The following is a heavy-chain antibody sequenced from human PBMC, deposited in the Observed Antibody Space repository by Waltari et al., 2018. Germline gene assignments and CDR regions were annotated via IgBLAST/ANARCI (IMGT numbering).Heavy chain of an antibody. CDR3: ASRRILRYQMMKYFHP. D-gene: IGHD3-9*01. Sequence: QVELHQWDVGLLKPSETLSLTCAVYGGLFSEYYWSWIRQAPGKGLEWIGDIAHSGRPNSNPSLRSRVTISVDLSKNQFSLELTSVTAADTAVYYCASRRILRYQMMKYFHPWGQGTLVTVSP. V-gene: IGHV4-34*01. J-gene: IGHJ5*02. CDR2: IAHSGRP. CDR1: GGLFSEYY.